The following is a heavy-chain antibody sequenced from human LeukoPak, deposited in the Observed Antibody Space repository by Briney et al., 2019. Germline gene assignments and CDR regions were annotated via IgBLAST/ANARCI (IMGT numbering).Heavy chain of an antibody. Sequence: GRSLRLSCAASGFTFSSYAMHWVRQDPGKGLEWVAVISYDGSNKYYADSVKGRFTISRDNSKNTLYLQMNSLRAEDTAVYYCARAFDYWGQGTLVTVSS. CDR1: GFTFSSYA. J-gene: IGHJ4*02. V-gene: IGHV3-30-3*01. CDR3: ARAFDY. CDR2: ISYDGSNK.